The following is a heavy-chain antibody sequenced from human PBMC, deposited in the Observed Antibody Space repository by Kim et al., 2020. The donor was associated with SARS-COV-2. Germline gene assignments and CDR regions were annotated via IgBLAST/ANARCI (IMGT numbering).Heavy chain of an antibody. J-gene: IGHJ4*02. CDR3: TSWIQPTDC. CDR2: SDAT. Sequence: SDATAYAASVKGRYTISRDDSKNTAYLQMNSLKTEDAAVYYCTSWIQPTDCWGQATLVTVSS. V-gene: IGHV3-73*01. D-gene: IGHD5-18*01.